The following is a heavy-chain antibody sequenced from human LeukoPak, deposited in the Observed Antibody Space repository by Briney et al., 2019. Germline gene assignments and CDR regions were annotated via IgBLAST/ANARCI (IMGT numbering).Heavy chain of an antibody. J-gene: IGHJ4*02. CDR3: AKTGYSGSAYGTWYFDY. CDR1: GITFTSAW. D-gene: IGHD5-12*01. CDR2: IRYDGSNE. Sequence: GGSLRLSCAASGITFTSAWMHWVRQAPGKGLEWVAFIRYDGSNEYYADSVKGRFTISRDNSKNTLYLQMNSLRTEDTAVYYCAKTGYSGSAYGTWYFDYWGQGTLVTVSS. V-gene: IGHV3-30*02.